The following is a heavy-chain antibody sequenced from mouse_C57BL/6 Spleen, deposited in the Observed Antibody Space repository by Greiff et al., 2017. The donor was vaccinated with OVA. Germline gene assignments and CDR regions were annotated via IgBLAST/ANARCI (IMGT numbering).Heavy chain of an antibody. J-gene: IGHJ3*01. Sequence: EVQLQQSGPELVKPGASVKISCKASGYTFTDYYMNWVKQSHGKSLEWIGDINPNNGGTSYNQKLKGKATLTVDKSSSTAYMELRSLTSEDSAVYYCAYTMVPFAYWCQGTLVTVSA. CDR2: INPNNGGT. CDR3: AYTMVPFAY. D-gene: IGHD1-1*02. CDR1: GYTFTDYY. V-gene: IGHV1-26*01.